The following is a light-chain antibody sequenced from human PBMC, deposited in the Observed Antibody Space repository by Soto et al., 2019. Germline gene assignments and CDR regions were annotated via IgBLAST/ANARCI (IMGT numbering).Light chain of an antibody. V-gene: IGKV1-5*01. CDR3: QQYDYSRT. J-gene: IGKJ1*01. Sequence: DVQMTQSPSTLSASVGDSVTITCRASQSIAASLAWYQLKPAEAPKLLIYDVSNLESGVPSRFSGSGSGTEFSLTIRSLHPDDFATYYCQQYDYSRTFGQGTKVEIK. CDR2: DVS. CDR1: QSIAAS.